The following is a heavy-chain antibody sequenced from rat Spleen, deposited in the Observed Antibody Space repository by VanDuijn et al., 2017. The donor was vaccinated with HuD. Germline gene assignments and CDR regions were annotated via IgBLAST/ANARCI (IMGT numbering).Heavy chain of an antibody. CDR3: ARDPGNNPYFMDA. V-gene: IGHV2-27*01. CDR1: GFSLTSYH. Sequence: QVQLKESGPDLVQPSQTLSLTCTVSGFSLTSYHVHWVRQPPGKGLEWRGRIQSGGSTDYNSALKSRLSISRDTSKSQVFLKMNSLQTEDTATYYCARDPGNNPYFMDAWGQGVSVAVSS. CDR2: IQSGGST. J-gene: IGHJ4*01. D-gene: IGHD1-4*01.